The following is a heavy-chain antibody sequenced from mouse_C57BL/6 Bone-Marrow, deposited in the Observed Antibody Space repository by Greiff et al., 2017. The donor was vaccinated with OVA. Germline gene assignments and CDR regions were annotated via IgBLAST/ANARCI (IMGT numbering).Heavy chain of an antibody. Sequence: QVQLQQPGTELVKPGASVKLSCKASGYTFTSYWMHWVKQRPGQGLEWIGNINPGNGGTNYNGKFKGKATLTADKSSSTAYMQLSSLTSEDSAVYYFACMYYSGSRDDWGKGTTLTVSS. CDR2: INPGNGGT. CDR3: ACMYYSGSRDD. J-gene: IGHJ2*01. V-gene: IGHV1-53*01. D-gene: IGHD1-1*01. CDR1: GYTFTSYW.